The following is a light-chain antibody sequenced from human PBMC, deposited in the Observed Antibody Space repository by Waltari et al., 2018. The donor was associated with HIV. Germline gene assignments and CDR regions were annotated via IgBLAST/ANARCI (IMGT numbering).Light chain of an antibody. J-gene: IGLJ2*01. V-gene: IGLV2-11*01. CDR1: SNDVGAYKY. CDR2: DVN. Sequence: QSALTQPRSVSGSPGQSVTISCTGTSNDVGAYKYVSWYQQHPGKAPKFMIYDVNKRPSGAPDRFSGSKSGNTASLTISGLQAEDEAVYYCCSYAGTYTHVVFGGGTKLTVL. CDR3: CSYAGTYTHVV.